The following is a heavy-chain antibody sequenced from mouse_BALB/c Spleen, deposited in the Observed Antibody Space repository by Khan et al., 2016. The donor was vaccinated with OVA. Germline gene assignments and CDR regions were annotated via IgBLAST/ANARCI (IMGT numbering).Heavy chain of an antibody. J-gene: IGHJ2*03. CDR2: IYPGGGYT. Sequence: QVQLQQSGAELVRPGTSVKMSCKAAGYTFTNYWIGWVKQRPGHGLEWIGDIYPGGGYTNYNEKLKGKATLTADTSSSTSYMQLTSLTSEDSAVYYCAGRGAARATWDYFDYWGQGTSLTVSS. CDR3: AGRGAARATWDYFDY. CDR1: GYTFTNYW. D-gene: IGHD3-1*01. V-gene: IGHV1-63*02.